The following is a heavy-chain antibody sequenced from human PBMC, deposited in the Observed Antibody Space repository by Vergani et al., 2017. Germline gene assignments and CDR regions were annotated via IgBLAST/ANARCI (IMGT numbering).Heavy chain of an antibody. V-gene: IGHV3-23*01. CDR1: GFTFSSYA. J-gene: IGHJ4*02. D-gene: IGHD3-16*02. CDR2: ISGSGGST. Sequence: VQLLESGGGLVQPGGSLRLSCAASGFTFSSYAMSWVRPAPGKGLEWVSAISGSGGSTYYADSVKGRFTISRDNSKNTLYLQMNSLRAEDTAVYYCAREKWVTFGGVIAPGGFDYWGQGTLVTVSS. CDR3: AREKWVTFGGVIAPGGFDY.